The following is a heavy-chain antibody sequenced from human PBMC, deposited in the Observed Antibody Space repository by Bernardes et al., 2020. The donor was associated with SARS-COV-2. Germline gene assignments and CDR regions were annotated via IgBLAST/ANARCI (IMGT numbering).Heavy chain of an antibody. CDR1: GGSFSSYY. CDR3: ASGAEDDYAGSGYRDADY. Sequence: ETLSLTCAVYGGSFSSYYWRWVRQPPGKGLEWIGEISHSGSTNYSPSFTSRLVMSVDMSKNQFSLHLSSVTAADTAVYYCASGAEDDYAGSGYRDADYWGQGTQVTVSS. D-gene: IGHD3-22*01. CDR2: ISHSGST. V-gene: IGHV4-34*01. J-gene: IGHJ4*02.